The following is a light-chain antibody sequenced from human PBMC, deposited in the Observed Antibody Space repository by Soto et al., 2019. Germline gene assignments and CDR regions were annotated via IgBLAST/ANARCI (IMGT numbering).Light chain of an antibody. J-gene: IGKJ5*01. CDR3: QQYDTLIP. V-gene: IGKV1-33*01. CDR1: QGIRDY. CDR2: DAS. Sequence: DIQMTQSPASLSASVGDTVTITCQASQGIRDYLNWYHQRPGGAPKLPIYDASNLEAGVPSRVNGSGSGRYFSITITGLQPEDVEEYECQQYDTLIPFGQGTRLEI.